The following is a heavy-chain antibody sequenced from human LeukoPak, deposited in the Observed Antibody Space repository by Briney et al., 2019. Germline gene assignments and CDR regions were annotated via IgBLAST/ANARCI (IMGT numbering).Heavy chain of an antibody. CDR2: IYYSGST. CDR3: ARALGGSLTNWFDP. J-gene: IGHJ5*02. CDR1: GGSISSSSYY. V-gene: IGHV4-39*01. D-gene: IGHD2-15*01. Sequence: PSETLSLTCTVSGGSISSSSYYWGWIRQPPGKGLEWIGSIYYSGSTYYNPSLKSRVTISVDTSKNQFSLKLSSVTAADTAVYYCARALGGSLTNWFDPWGQGTLVTVSS.